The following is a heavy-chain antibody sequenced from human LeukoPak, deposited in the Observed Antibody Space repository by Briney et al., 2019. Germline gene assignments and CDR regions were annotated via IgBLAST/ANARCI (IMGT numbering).Heavy chain of an antibody. J-gene: IGHJ6*03. Sequence: AASVKVSCKASGYTFTSYDINWVRQATGQGLEWMGWMNPNSGNTGYAQKFQGRVTMTRNTSISTAYMELSSLRAEDTAVYYCARVGTFGGVIVGYYYYYMDGWGKGTTVTVSS. CDR1: GYTFTSYD. D-gene: IGHD3-16*02. CDR3: ARVGTFGGVIVGYYYYYMDG. CDR2: MNPNSGNT. V-gene: IGHV1-8*01.